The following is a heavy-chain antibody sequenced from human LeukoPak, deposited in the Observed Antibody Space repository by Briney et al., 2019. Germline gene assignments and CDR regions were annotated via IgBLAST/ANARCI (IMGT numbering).Heavy chain of an antibody. J-gene: IGHJ5*02. Sequence: ASVKVSCKASGYTFTRYYMHWVRQAPGQGLEWMGRINPNSGGTNYAQKFQGRVTMTRDTSISTAYMELSRLRSDDTAVYYCARVGDCTNGVCYNNWFDPWGQGTLVTVSS. V-gene: IGHV1-2*06. CDR1: GYTFTRYY. CDR2: INPNSGGT. CDR3: ARVGDCTNGVCYNNWFDP. D-gene: IGHD2-8*01.